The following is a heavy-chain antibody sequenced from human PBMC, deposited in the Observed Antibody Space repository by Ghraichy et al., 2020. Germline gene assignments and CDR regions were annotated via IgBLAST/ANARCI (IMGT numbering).Heavy chain of an antibody. Sequence: GGSLRLSCAASGFTFSSHGIHWVRQAPGKGLEWMAMISYDGSNQDYVGSVKGRFTISRDNSTNTLYLQMNSLRAEDTAVYYCGRFTGSDSAGVFGIWGQGTMVLVSS. D-gene: IGHD4-23*01. V-gene: IGHV3-33*01. CDR3: GRFTGSDSAGVFGI. CDR2: ISYDGSNQ. J-gene: IGHJ3*02. CDR1: GFTFSSHG.